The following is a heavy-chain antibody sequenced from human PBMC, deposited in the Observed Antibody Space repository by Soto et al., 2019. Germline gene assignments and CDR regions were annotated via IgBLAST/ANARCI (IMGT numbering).Heavy chain of an antibody. CDR1: GYTLTELS. Sequence: ASVKVSCKVSGYTLTELSMHWVRQAPGKGLEWMGGFDPEDGETIYAQKFQGRVTMTEDTSTDTAYMELSSLRSEDTAVYYCATDLFPEYYYDSSGASGFCGQGTLVIVSS. J-gene: IGHJ4*02. CDR3: ATDLFPEYYYDSSGASGF. V-gene: IGHV1-24*01. D-gene: IGHD3-22*01. CDR2: FDPEDGET.